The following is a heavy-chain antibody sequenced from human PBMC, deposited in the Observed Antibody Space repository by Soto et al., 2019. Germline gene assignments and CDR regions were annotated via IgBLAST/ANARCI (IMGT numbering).Heavy chain of an antibody. V-gene: IGHV3-43*01. CDR1: GFTFDDYT. D-gene: IGHD3-22*01. CDR2: ISWDGGST. CDR3: ARGDYYDSSGPFSDAFDI. Sequence: GGSLRLSCAASGFTFDDYTIHWVREAPGRGLEWVALISWDGGSTYFADSVKGRFTISRDNAKNSLYLQMNSLTAEDTAVYHCARGDYYDSSGPFSDAFDIWGQGTMVTVSS. J-gene: IGHJ3*02.